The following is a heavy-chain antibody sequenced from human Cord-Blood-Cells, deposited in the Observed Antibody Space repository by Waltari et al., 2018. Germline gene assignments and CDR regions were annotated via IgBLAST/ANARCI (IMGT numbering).Heavy chain of an antibody. J-gene: IGHJ4*02. V-gene: IGHV3-66*01. CDR1: GFTVRSNS. CDR3: ARGFREGAADY. Sequence: EVQLVASGGGLVQPGGSLRLPCAASGFTVRSNSMRWVRQAPGKGLEWVSVIYSGGSTYYADSVKGRFTISRDNSKNTLYLQMNSLRAEDTAVYYCARGFREGAADYWGQGTLVTVSS. D-gene: IGHD1-26*01. CDR2: IYSGGST.